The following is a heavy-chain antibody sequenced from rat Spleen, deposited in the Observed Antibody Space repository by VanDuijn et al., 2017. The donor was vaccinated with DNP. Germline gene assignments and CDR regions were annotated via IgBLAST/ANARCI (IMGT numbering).Heavy chain of an antibody. V-gene: IGHV5-25*01. Sequence: EVQLVESGGGLVQPGRSLKLSCAASGFTFSNYDMAWVRQAPTKGLEWVASISTSGGSTYYRDSVRGRFTISRDYARSTLYLQMDSLKSEDTATYYCARGSTSIYWYFDFWGPGTMVTVSS. CDR2: ISTSGGST. J-gene: IGHJ1*01. CDR1: GFTFSNYD. D-gene: IGHD3-1*01. CDR3: ARGSTSIYWYFDF.